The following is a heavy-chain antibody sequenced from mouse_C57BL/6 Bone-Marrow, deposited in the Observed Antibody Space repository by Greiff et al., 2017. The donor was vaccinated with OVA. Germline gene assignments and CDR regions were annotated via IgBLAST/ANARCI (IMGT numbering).Heavy chain of an antibody. V-gene: IGHV5-15*01. D-gene: IGHD1-1*01. CDR2: ISNLAYSI. Sequence: EVHLVESGGGLVQPGGSLKLSCAASGFTFSDYGMAWVRQAPRKGPEWVAFISNLAYSIYYAATVTGRFTISRENAKNTLYLEMSSLRSEDTAMYYCARHGDYGRSYAMDYWGQGTSVTVSS. J-gene: IGHJ4*01. CDR1: GFTFSDYG. CDR3: ARHGDYGRSYAMDY.